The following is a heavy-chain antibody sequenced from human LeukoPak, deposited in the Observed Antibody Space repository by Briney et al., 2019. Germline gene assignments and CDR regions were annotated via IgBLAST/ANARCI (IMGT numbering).Heavy chain of an antibody. J-gene: IGHJ4*02. V-gene: IGHV4-4*02. CDR3: AGLVGRYSSGLYYYYFDY. Sequence: SGTLSLTCTVSGDSINSLDLWSWVRQPPGKGLEWIGEMYLSGTTHSNPSVKSRVTISIDKSRNQFFLNLSSVTAADTAVYYCAGLVGRYSSGLYYYYFDYWGQGTLVTVSS. D-gene: IGHD3-22*01. CDR1: GDSINSLDL. CDR2: MYLSGTT.